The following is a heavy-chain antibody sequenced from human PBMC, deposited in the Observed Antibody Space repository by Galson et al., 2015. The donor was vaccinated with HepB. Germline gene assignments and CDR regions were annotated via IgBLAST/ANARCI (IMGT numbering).Heavy chain of an antibody. CDR2: IKQDGKDK. CDR3: ARDEWCGGGNCYDAFDL. CDR1: GFTFTRYW. Sequence: SLRLSCAASGFTFTRYWMSWVRQAPGKGLEWEANIKQDGKDKYYVGSVKGRFTISRDNAKNSLYLQMNSLRAEDTAIYYCARDEWCGGGNCYDAFDLWGQGTMVTVSS. D-gene: IGHD2-21*01. J-gene: IGHJ3*01. V-gene: IGHV3-7*01.